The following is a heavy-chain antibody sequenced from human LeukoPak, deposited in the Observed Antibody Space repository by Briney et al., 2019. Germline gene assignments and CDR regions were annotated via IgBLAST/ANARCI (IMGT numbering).Heavy chain of an antibody. CDR2: IYHSGST. CDR3: ARDTLDAFDI. V-gene: IGHV4-4*02. J-gene: IGHJ3*02. Sequence: HSGTLSLTCAVSGGSISSSNWWSWVRQPPGKGLEWIGEIYHSGSTNYNPSLKSRVTISVDTSENQFSLKLSSVTAADTAVYYCARDTLDAFDIWGQGTMVTVSP. CDR1: GGSISSSNW.